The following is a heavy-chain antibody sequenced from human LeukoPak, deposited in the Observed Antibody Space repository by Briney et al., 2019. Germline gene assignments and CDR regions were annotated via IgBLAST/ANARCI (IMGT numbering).Heavy chain of an antibody. CDR1: GYTFTGYY. V-gene: IGHV1-2*02. Sequence: ASVTVSCTASGYTFTGYYMHWVRQAPGRGLEWMGWINPNSGGTNYAQKFQGRVTMTRDTSISTAYMELSRLRSDDTAVYYCARVITGTTSGLDAFDIWGQGTMVAVSS. J-gene: IGHJ3*02. D-gene: IGHD1-7*01. CDR3: ARVITGTTSGLDAFDI. CDR2: INPNSGGT.